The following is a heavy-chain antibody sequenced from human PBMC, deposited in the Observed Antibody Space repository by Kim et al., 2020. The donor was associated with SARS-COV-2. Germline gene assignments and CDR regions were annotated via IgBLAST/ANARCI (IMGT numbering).Heavy chain of an antibody. J-gene: IGHJ6*02. V-gene: IGHV3-23*01. CDR1: GFIFSNFA. CDR3: APHPIGYSQAVDV. Sequence: GGSLRLSCAASGFIFSNFAMTWVRQSPGTGLEWVAGISGSGGTTFYAESVKGRFTISRDNSKNTLYLQLHSLRPDDTAVYYCAPHPIGYSQAVDVWGQGT. D-gene: IGHD2-21*01. CDR2: ISGSGGTT.